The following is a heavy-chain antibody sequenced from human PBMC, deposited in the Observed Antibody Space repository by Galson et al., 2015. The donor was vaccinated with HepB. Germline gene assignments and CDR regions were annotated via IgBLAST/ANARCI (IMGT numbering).Heavy chain of an antibody. D-gene: IGHD3-3*01. Sequence: SLRLSCAASGFTFSSYAMSWVRQAPGKGLEWVSAISGSGGSTYYADSVKGRFTISRDNSKNTLYLQMNSLRAEDTAVYYCAGPRSGITIFGVVPDAFDIWGQGTMVTVSS. CDR1: GFTFSSYA. CDR2: ISGSGGST. CDR3: AGPRSGITIFGVVPDAFDI. J-gene: IGHJ3*02. V-gene: IGHV3-23*01.